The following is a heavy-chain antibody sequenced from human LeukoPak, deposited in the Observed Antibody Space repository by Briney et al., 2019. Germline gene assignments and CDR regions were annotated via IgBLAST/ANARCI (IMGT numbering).Heavy chain of an antibody. CDR1: GFTFSSYA. V-gene: IGHV3-30*04. D-gene: IGHD1-26*01. Sequence: GGALRLSCGASGFTFSSYAMHWVRQAPGKGLEWVAVISYDGSNKYYADSVKGRFTIPRDNSKNTLYLQMNSLRAEDAAVYYCAKGNGYSGSYPVDYWGQGTLVTVSS. J-gene: IGHJ4*02. CDR3: AKGNGYSGSYPVDY. CDR2: ISYDGSNK.